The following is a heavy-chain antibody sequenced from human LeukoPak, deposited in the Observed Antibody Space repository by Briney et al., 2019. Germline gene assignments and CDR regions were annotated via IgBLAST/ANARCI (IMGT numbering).Heavy chain of an antibody. Sequence: SGGSLRLSCAVSGFIFSNYAMSWVRQAPGKGLEWVSSVSDGGGSTYYADSVKGRLTISRDNSKNTLYLQMNSLRAEDTAVYYCARTIHSSGLPFDYWGQGTLVTVSS. CDR2: VSDGGGST. D-gene: IGHD3-22*01. V-gene: IGHV3-23*01. CDR3: ARTIHSSGLPFDY. J-gene: IGHJ4*02. CDR1: GFIFSNYA.